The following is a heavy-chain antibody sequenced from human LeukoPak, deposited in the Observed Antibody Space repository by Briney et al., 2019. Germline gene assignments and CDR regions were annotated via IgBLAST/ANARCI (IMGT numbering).Heavy chain of an antibody. J-gene: IGHJ4*02. CDR1: GGSFSGYY. V-gene: IGHV4-34*01. Sequence: SETLSLTCAVYGGSFSGYYWSWIRQPPGKGLEWIGEINHSGSTNYNPSLKSRVTISVDTSKNQFSLKLSSVTAADTAVYYCAGRASCYYYFDYWGQGTLVTVSS. D-gene: IGHD3-22*01. CDR2: INHSGST. CDR3: AGRASCYYYFDY.